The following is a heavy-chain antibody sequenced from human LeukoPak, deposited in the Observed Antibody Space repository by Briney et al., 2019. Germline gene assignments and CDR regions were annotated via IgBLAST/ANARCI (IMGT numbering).Heavy chain of an antibody. D-gene: IGHD1-26*01. CDR3: ARLKWELRYFDY. CDR1: GYIFTTYW. Sequence: GESLKISCKGSGYIFTTYWIAWVRQMPGKGLEWMGIIYPGDSDTRYSPSFEGQVTISADKSITTAYLQWSSLKASDTAIYYCARLKWELRYFDYWGQGTLVTVSS. J-gene: IGHJ4*02. V-gene: IGHV5-51*01. CDR2: IYPGDSDT.